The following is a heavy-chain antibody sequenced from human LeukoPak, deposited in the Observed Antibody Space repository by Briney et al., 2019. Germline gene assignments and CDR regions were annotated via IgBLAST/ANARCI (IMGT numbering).Heavy chain of an antibody. V-gene: IGHV4-31*03. Sequence: SQTLSLTCTVSGGSISSGGYYWSWIRQHPGKGLEWIGYIYYSGSTYYNPSLKSRVTISVDTSKNQFSLKLSSVTAADTAVYYCAREGRGDYEVIDYWGQGTLVIVSS. J-gene: IGHJ4*02. CDR3: AREGRGDYEVIDY. D-gene: IGHD4-17*01. CDR2: IYYSGST. CDR1: GGSISSGGYY.